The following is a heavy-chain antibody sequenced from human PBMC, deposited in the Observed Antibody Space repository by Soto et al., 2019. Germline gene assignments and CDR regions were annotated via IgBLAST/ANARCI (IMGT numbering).Heavy chain of an antibody. CDR1: RFTFSSYA. D-gene: IGHD3-16*02. CDR2: ISGSGGTT. J-gene: IGHJ4*02. V-gene: IGHV3-23*01. Sequence: GGSLILSCAASRFTFSSYAMSWVRQAPGKGLEWVSAISGSGGTTYHADSVTGRFTISRDNSRHTLYLQMNSLRVEDTALYYCATHGNPLGKPTDDWGQGTLVSVSS. CDR3: ATHGNPLGKPTDD.